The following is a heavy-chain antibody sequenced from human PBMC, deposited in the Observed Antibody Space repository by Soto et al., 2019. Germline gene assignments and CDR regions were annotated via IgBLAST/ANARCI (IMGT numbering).Heavy chain of an antibody. V-gene: IGHV4-59*01. J-gene: IGHJ6*04. Sequence: SETLSLTCTVSGGSISGNYWSWIRQPPGKGLEWIGYIYYTGNTNYNPSLKSRVTISVDTSKRQFSLKLTSMAAADTAVYYCARLEYGASLDVWGKGATVTVSS. D-gene: IGHD2-8*01. CDR1: GGSISGNY. CDR3: ARLEYGASLDV. CDR2: IYYTGNT.